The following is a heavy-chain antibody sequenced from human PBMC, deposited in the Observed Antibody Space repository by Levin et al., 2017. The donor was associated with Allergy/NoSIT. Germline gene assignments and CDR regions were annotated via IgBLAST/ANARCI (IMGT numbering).Heavy chain of an antibody. D-gene: IGHD3-10*01. Sequence: SETLSLTCKVSGGSISSGSYYWSWIRQPAAKGLEWIGRIYSSGSANYNPSLMSRVTISVDTSKNQFSLKLSSVTAADTAVYYCARAEVGSEHWGQGTLVTVSS. CDR2: IYSSGSA. V-gene: IGHV4-61*02. CDR1: GGSISSGSYY. J-gene: IGHJ4*02. CDR3: ARAEVGSEH.